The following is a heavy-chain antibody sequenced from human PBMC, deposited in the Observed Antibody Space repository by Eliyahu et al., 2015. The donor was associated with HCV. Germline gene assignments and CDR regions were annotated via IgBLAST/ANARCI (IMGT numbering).Heavy chain of an antibody. CDR3: TTHRGYINLFDS. CDR1: GFTFTNAW. CDR2: VKTDGTT. D-gene: IGHD4-11*01. V-gene: IGHV3-15*01. J-gene: IGHJ4*02. Sequence: EVQLVESGGGLVKPGGSLRXXCAASGFTFTNAWMSWVRQXPGKGLEWVGRVKTDGTTYYGAPVKGRFTISRDDSKNTVYLQMNSLKTEDTAVYYCTTHRGYINLFDSWGQGTLVTVSS.